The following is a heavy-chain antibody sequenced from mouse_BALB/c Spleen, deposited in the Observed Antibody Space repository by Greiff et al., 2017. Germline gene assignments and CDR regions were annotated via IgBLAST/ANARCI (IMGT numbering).Heavy chain of an antibody. CDR2: INPSTGYT. V-gene: IGHV1-7*01. Sequence: VQLQQSGAELAKPGASVKMSCKASGYTFTSYWMHWVKQRPGQGLEWIGYINPSTGYTEYNQKFKDKATLTADKSSSTAYMQLSSLTSEDSAVYYCANYDYHYWGQGTTLTVSS. CDR1: GYTFTSYW. CDR3: ANYDYHY. D-gene: IGHD2-4*01. J-gene: IGHJ2*01.